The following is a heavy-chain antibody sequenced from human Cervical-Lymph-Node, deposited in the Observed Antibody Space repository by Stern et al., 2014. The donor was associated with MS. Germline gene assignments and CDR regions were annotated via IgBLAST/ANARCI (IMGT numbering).Heavy chain of an antibody. CDR2: IRSKTDGGTT. J-gene: IGHJ4*02. V-gene: IGHV3-15*02. CDR3: TTSGY. Sequence: VQLVQSGGALVKPGGSLRLSLAAFGLPLSNAWLNWVRHGPGKGLEWVGRIRSKTDGGTTEYGAPVKGRFTISRDDSKNTLYLQMDSLKTDDTAVYYCTTSGYWGQGTLVTVSS. CDR1: GLPLSNAW.